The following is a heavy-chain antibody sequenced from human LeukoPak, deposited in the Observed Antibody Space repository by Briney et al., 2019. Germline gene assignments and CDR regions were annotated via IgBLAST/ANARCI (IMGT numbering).Heavy chain of an antibody. Sequence: PSETLSLTSTVSGGSLSYYYWSWIRRPPGKGLEWSGYIYYSGSTDYNPSLKSRVTISIDTSKNQFSLKLTSVTAADTAVYYCARDGKISPYSGMDVWGQGTTVTVSS. CDR1: GGSLSYYY. J-gene: IGHJ6*02. CDR2: IYYSGST. V-gene: IGHV4-59*01. CDR3: ARDGKISPYSGMDV.